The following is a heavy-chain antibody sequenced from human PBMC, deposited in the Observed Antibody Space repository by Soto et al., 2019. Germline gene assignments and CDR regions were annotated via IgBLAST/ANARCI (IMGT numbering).Heavy chain of an antibody. V-gene: IGHV3-74*01. CDR1: GFTFSGYW. D-gene: IGHD7-27*01. J-gene: IGHJ2*01. CDR3: ARAPTGDVPRNVYFDL. CDR2: INSDGSTT. Sequence: PGGSRRLSCAASGFTFSGYWMHWVRQAPGKGLVWVSRINSDGSTTSYADSVKGRFTISRDNAKNTLYMQMNSLRAEDTAVYYCARAPTGDVPRNVYFDLWDRGILVTVSS.